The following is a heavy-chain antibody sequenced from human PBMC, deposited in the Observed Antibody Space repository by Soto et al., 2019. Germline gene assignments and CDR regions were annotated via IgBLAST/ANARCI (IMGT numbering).Heavy chain of an antibody. CDR1: GGSISNFY. CDR2: IYYSGTT. Sequence: SETLSLTCTVSGGSISNFYWSWIRQPPGKGLEWIGYIYYSGTTSYNPSLNSRVTISVDTSKNQFSLKLNSVTAADTAVYYCARVRREYDNSGPVDYWGQGTLVTVSS. CDR3: ARVRREYDNSGPVDY. J-gene: IGHJ4*02. D-gene: IGHD3-22*01. V-gene: IGHV4-59*01.